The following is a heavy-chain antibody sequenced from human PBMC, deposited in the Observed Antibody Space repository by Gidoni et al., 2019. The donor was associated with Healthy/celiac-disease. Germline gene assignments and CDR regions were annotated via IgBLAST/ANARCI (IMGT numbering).Heavy chain of an antibody. V-gene: IGHV2-5*02. CDR3: AHRLAATAMVYFDP. Sequence: QITLKESGPTLVKPTQTLTLTCTFSGFSLSTSGGGVGWSRQPPGKALEWLALIYWDDDKRYSPSLKSRLTITKATSKNQVVLTMTNMDPVDTATYYCAHRLAATAMVYFDPWGQGTLVTVSS. D-gene: IGHD5-18*01. J-gene: IGHJ5*02. CDR2: IYWDDDK. CDR1: GFSLSTSGGG.